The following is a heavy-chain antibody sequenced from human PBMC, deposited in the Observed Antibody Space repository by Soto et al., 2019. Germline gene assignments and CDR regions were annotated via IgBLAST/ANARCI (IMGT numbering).Heavy chain of an antibody. V-gene: IGHV3-21*01. CDR1: GFTFSSYS. Sequence: PGVYLRLSCTASGFTFSSYSMNWVRQAPGKGLEWVSSISSSSAYIYFADSVKGRFTISRDNAKNSLYLQMNRLRAEDTAVYYCASGIVPIARMDHWGRGTLV. CDR2: ISSSSAYI. D-gene: IGHD2-15*01. CDR3: ASGIVPIARMDH. J-gene: IGHJ4*02.